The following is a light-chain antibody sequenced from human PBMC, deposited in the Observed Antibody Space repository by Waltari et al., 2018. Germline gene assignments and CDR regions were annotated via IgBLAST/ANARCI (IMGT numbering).Light chain of an antibody. V-gene: IGLV1-40*01. J-gene: IGLJ2*01. CDR1: SSNTGAGDD. Sequence: QSVLAQPPSVSGAPGPRVTHSSTGSSSNTGAGDDVHWYTQLPGTAPKLLIYGNNNRPSGVPDRFSGSKSGTSASLAITGLQAEDEASYYCQSYDTNLVVFGGGTKLTVL. CDR3: QSYDTNLVV. CDR2: GNN.